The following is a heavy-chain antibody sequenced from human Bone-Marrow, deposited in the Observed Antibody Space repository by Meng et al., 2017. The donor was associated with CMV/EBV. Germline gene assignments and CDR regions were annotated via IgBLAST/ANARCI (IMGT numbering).Heavy chain of an antibody. CDR3: ARGGGYDFDY. J-gene: IGHJ4*02. CDR1: GGTFSSYA. D-gene: IGHD5-12*01. V-gene: IGHV1-69*12. CDR2: IIPIFGTA. Sequence: QLVQCGAWLKTPWSSGKVSCKASGGTFSSYAIRWGRQAPGQGLEWMGGIIPIFGTANYAQKFQGRVTITADESTSTAYMELSSLRSEDTAVYYCARGGGYDFDYWGQGTLVTVSS.